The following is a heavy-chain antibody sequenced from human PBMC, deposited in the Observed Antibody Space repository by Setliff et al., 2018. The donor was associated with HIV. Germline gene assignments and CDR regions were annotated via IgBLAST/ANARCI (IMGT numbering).Heavy chain of an antibody. Sequence: AGSVKVSCKASGYSFSNFAIHWVRQAPGQRLEWLGWINAGSGNTRYSQKFQDRLTITRDTSARTVYMELSSLKSEDTAVYYCARVRCSGANCFNWFDFWGQGTPVTAPQ. V-gene: IGHV1-3*01. CDR2: INAGSGNT. CDR3: ARVRCSGANCFNWFDF. J-gene: IGHJ5*01. D-gene: IGHD2-15*01. CDR1: GYSFSNFA.